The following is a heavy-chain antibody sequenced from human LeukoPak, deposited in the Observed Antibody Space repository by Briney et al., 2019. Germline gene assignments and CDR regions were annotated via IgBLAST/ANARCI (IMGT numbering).Heavy chain of an antibody. V-gene: IGHV4-59*08. CDR2: IYYSGST. D-gene: IGHD3-22*01. CDR3: ASSTYYYDSSGHWFDP. CDR1: GGSISSYY. J-gene: IGHJ5*02. Sequence: SETLSLTCTVSGGSISSYYWSWIRQPPGKGLEWIGYIYYSGSTNYNPSLKSRVTISVDTSKNQFSLKLSPVTAADTAVYYCASSTYYYDSSGHWFDPWGQGTLVTVSS.